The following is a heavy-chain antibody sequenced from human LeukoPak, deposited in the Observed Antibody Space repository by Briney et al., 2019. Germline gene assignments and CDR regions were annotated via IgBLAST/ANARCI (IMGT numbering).Heavy chain of an antibody. J-gene: IGHJ4*02. CDR1: GFTFTSNW. D-gene: IGHD5-24*01. CDR2: INQDGSEK. V-gene: IGHV3-7*01. CDR3: ARERDGRFFDY. Sequence: GGSLRLSCAASGFTFTSNWMSWVRQAPGKGLEWVANINQDGSEKYFVDSVKGRFTISRDNAKNSLHLQMNTLRAEDTAVYYCARERDGRFFDYWGQGTLVTVSS.